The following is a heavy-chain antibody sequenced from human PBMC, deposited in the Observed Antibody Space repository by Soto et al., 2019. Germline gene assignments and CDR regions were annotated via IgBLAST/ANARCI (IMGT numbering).Heavy chain of an antibody. Sequence: QVQLVESGGGVVQPGKSLRLSCAASGFTFSTYGIHWVRQAPGKGLEWVALISYDGGSKYYGDSVKGRFIISRDNSPNTVSLQMNSLRADDTAVYFCAKEQLAMTVVVADYFDSWGQGTLVTVSS. CDR1: GFTFSTYG. CDR3: AKEQLAMTVVVADYFDS. V-gene: IGHV3-30*18. D-gene: IGHD3-22*01. CDR2: ISYDGGSK. J-gene: IGHJ4*02.